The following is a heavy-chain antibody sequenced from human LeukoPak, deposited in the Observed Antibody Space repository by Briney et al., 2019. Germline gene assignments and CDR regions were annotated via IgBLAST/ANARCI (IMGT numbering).Heavy chain of an antibody. CDR2: INPSGGST. V-gene: IGHV1-46*04. J-gene: IGHJ4*02. D-gene: IGHD6-19*01. CDR3: TRDPRHPTGVAVSPLDY. CDR1: GNTFTTYY. Sequence: ASVKVSCKASGNTFTTYYLHWVRQAPGQGLEWMGMINPSGGSTTYAQILQGRVTMTWDTSTSTVYMELSSLRSEDTAMYYCTRDPRHPTGVAVSPLDYWGQGTLVTVSS.